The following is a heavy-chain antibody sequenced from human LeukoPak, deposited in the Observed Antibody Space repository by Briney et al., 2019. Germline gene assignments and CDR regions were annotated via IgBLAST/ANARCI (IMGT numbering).Heavy chain of an antibody. CDR3: ARESGTPITGTTFVGY. Sequence: SETLSLTCTVSGYSISSGYYWGWIRQPPGKGLEWIGSIYHSGSTYYNPSLKSRVTISVDTSKNQFSLKLSSVTAADTAVYYCARESGTPITGTTFVGYWGQGTLVTVSS. CDR1: GYSISSGYY. J-gene: IGHJ4*02. CDR2: IYHSGST. V-gene: IGHV4-38-2*02. D-gene: IGHD1-7*01.